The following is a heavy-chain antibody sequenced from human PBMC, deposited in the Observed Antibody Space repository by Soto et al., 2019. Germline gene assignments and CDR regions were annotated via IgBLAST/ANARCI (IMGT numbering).Heavy chain of an antibody. Sequence: PSETLSLTCTVSGGSVSSSSYYWSWIRQPPGEGLEWIAYIYYSGSTSYNPSLKSRVTISVDTSKNQFSLKLRSVTAADTAVYYCARTGYCSGGSCYPNWFDPWGQGTLVTVS. CDR2: IYYSGST. CDR3: ARTGYCSGGSCYPNWFDP. D-gene: IGHD2-15*01. J-gene: IGHJ5*02. CDR1: GGSVSSSSYY. V-gene: IGHV4-61*01.